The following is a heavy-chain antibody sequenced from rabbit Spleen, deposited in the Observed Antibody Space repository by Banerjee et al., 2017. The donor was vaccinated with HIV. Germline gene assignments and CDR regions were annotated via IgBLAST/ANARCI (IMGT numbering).Heavy chain of an antibody. D-gene: IGHD6-1*01. J-gene: IGHJ4*01. V-gene: IGHV1S45*01. CDR2: IYSGSSGSI. CDR1: GFSFSTGYD. Sequence: QEQLVESGGGLVKPGGSLTLTCTVSGFSFSTGYDMCWVRQAPGKGLEWIACIYSGSSGSIYYASWVNGRFSISRSTSLSTVTLQLNSLTAADTATYFSVRGGLGGYAYVFDLWGQGTLVTVS. CDR3: VRGGLGGYAYVFDL.